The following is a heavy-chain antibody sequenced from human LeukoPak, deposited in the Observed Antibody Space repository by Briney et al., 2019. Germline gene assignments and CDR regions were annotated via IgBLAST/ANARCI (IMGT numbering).Heavy chain of an antibody. CDR2: INHSGST. CDR3: ARVRGDCSSTSCYLSYYMDV. J-gene: IGHJ6*03. V-gene: IGHV4-34*01. CDR1: GGSFSGYY. D-gene: IGHD2-2*01. Sequence: SETLSLTCALYGGSFSGYYWSWIRHPPGKGLEWIGEINHSGSTNYNPSLKSRVTISVDTSKNQFSLKLSSVTAADTAVYYCARVRGDCSSTSCYLSYYMDVWGKGTTVTVSS.